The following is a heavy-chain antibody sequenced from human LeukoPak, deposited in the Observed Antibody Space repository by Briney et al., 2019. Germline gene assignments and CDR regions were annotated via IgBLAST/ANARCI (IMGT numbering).Heavy chain of an antibody. Sequence: PSETLSLTCAVYGGSFTDYYWSWIRHLPGKGREWIGEIHHRVGANYNPSPWGRVTISADTSKNQFSLHLTSVPAAETATFYCASGPVRDVGLTGISYYFGLDFWGHGTTVTVFS. V-gene: IGHV4-34*01. CDR3: ASGPVRDVGLTGISYYFGLDF. CDR1: GGSFTDYY. CDR2: IHHRVGA. D-gene: IGHD2-21*02. J-gene: IGHJ6*02.